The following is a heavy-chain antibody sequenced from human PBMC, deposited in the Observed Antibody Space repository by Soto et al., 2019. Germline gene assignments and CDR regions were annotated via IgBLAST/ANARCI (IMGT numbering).Heavy chain of an antibody. Sequence: EVQLVESGGGLVQPGGSLRLSCAASGFTFSDHYMDWVRQAPGKGLEWVGRTRNKANSYTTEYAASVKGRFTISRDDSKNSLYLQMNSLKTGDTAVYYCARVEYSGSYYFDYWGQGTLVTVSS. J-gene: IGHJ4*02. CDR3: ARVEYSGSYYFDY. CDR1: GFTFSDHY. D-gene: IGHD1-26*01. CDR2: TRNKANSYTT. V-gene: IGHV3-72*01.